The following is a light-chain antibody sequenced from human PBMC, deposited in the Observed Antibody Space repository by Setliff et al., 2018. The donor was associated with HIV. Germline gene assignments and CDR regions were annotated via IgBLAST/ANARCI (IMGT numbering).Light chain of an antibody. CDR2: EVT. J-gene: IGLJ1*01. CDR3: CPNTGSNTYV. CDR1: SSDVGGYNF. Sequence: QSALTQPASVSGSPGQSITISCTGTSSDVGGYNFVSWYQQHPNKAPKVIIYEVTNRPSGVSYRFSGSKSGNTASLTISGLQAEDEADYYCCPNTGSNTYVFGTGTKVTVL. V-gene: IGLV2-14*01.